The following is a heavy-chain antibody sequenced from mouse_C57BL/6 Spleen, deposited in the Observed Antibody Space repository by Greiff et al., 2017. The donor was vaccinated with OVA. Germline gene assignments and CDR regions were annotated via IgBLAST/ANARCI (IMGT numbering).Heavy chain of an antibody. CDR2: IDPSDSYT. V-gene: IGHV1-50*01. CDR3: ARRDYDYFCAY. CDR1: GYTFTSYW. Sequence: QVQLQQPGAELVKPGASVKLSCKASGYTFTSYWMQWVKQRPGQGLEWIGEIDPSDSYTNYNQKFKGKATLTVDTSSSTAYMQLSSLTSEDSAVYYCARRDYDYFCAYWGQGTLVTVSA. D-gene: IGHD2-4*01. J-gene: IGHJ3*01.